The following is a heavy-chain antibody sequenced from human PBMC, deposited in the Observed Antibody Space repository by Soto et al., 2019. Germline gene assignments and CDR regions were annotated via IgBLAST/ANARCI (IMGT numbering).Heavy chain of an antibody. CDR3: ARDLNYDYVWGSYRPEFDY. D-gene: IGHD3-16*02. V-gene: IGHV3-9*01. Sequence: SLRLSCAASGFTFEDYAMHWVRQAPGKGLEWVSGITWSSGTIGYADSVKGRFTISRDNGKNSLYLQMNSLRAEDTAVYYCARDLNYDYVWGSYRPEFDYWGQGTLVTVSS. CDR2: ITWSSGTI. J-gene: IGHJ4*02. CDR1: GFTFEDYA.